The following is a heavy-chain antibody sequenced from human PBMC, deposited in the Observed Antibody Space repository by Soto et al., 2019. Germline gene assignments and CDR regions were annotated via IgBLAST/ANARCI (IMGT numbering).Heavy chain of an antibody. CDR1: GASISGFY. Sequence: PSETLSLPCTVSGASISGFYWSWLRKSAGKGLEWIGRIYATGTTDYNPSLKSRVMMSVDTSKKQFSLKLRSVTAADTAVYYCVRDGTKTLRDWFDPWGQGISVTVSS. V-gene: IGHV4-4*07. J-gene: IGHJ5*02. CDR3: VRDGTKTLRDWFDP. CDR2: IYATGTT. D-gene: IGHD1-1*01.